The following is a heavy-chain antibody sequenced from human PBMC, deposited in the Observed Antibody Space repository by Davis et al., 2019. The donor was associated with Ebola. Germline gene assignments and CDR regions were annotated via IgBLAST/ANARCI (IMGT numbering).Heavy chain of an antibody. D-gene: IGHD4-17*01. CDR3: AKGSLYGSRSMTAGMDV. CDR2: ISGSGTGT. CDR1: GFTFTSYS. V-gene: IGHV3-23*01. Sequence: PGGSLRLSCAASGFTFTSYSMTWVRQAPGKGLEWVSGISGSGTGTYYADSVKGRFTFSRDNSKNTLYLQMNSLRAEDTAVYYCAKGSLYGSRSMTAGMDVWGQGTTVTVSS. J-gene: IGHJ6*02.